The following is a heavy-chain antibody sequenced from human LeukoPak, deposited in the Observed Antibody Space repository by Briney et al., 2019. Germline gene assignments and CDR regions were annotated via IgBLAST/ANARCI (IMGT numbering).Heavy chain of an antibody. D-gene: IGHD4/OR15-4a*01. CDR1: GGSAGSISSSNYY. Sequence: KSSETLSLTCTVSGGSAGSISSSNYYWGRVRQPPGKGLEWIGSIYYSGSTYYNPSLKSRVTISVDTSKNQFSLRLSSVTAADTAVYYCARLVNMGFAYWGQGTLVTVSS. CDR3: ARLVNMGFAY. V-gene: IGHV4-39*01. J-gene: IGHJ4*02. CDR2: IYYSGST.